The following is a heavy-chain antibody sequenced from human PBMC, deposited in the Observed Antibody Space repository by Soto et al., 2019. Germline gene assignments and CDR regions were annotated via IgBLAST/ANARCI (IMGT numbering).Heavy chain of an antibody. CDR1: GVSIVYYY. D-gene: IGHD2-2*01. CDR3: ATLPARQYYHGVDV. CDR2: IYYTGIT. Sequence: SETLSLTCSVSGVSIVYYYWNWIRQPPGKGLEWIGHIYYTGITSYNPSLNSRVTISVDTCKNQISLKLGSVTAAATAVYSCATLPARQYYHGVDVWGQGTTVTVSS. V-gene: IGHV4-59*01. J-gene: IGHJ6*02.